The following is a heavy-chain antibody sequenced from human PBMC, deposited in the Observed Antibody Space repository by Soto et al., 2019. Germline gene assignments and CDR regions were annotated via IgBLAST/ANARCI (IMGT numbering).Heavy chain of an antibody. CDR1: GGSISSGGYS. Sequence: SETLSLTCAVSGGSISSGGYSWSWIRQPPGKGLEWIGYIYHSWSTYYNPSLNSRVTISVDRSKNQFSLKLSSVTAADPAVYYCARVLRTTVTYFDYWGQGTLVTVSS. V-gene: IGHV4-30-2*01. J-gene: IGHJ4*02. D-gene: IGHD4-17*01. CDR3: ARVLRTTVTYFDY. CDR2: IYHSWST.